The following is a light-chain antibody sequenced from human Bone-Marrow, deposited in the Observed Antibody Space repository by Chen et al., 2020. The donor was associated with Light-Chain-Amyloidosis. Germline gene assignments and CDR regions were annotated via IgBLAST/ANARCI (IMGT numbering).Light chain of an antibody. CDR2: RNN. CDR1: SSNIGINY. V-gene: IGLV1-47*01. Sequence: QSVLTQPPHASGTPGRGVPISCSGASSNIGINYVSWYQHFQEAAPTLLIHRNNRRPSGVPDRFSASKSGTSAFLAISGLRSEDEADYYCAAWDGSLSGYVFGTGTKVIVL. CDR3: AAWDGSLSGYV. J-gene: IGLJ1*01.